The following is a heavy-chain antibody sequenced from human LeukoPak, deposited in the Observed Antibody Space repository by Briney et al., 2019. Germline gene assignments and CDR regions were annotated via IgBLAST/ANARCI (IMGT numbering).Heavy chain of an antibody. CDR2: INQYGNDK. Sequence: SGGSLRLSCAASGFTFSNYWMSWVRQAPGKGLEWVANINQYGNDKYYVDSVKGRFTISRDNAKNSLYLQMNSLRAEDTAIYYCATISAQTFDIWGQGTLVSVSS. CDR1: GFTFSNYW. D-gene: IGHD5-24*01. V-gene: IGHV3-7*01. J-gene: IGHJ3*02. CDR3: ATISAQTFDI.